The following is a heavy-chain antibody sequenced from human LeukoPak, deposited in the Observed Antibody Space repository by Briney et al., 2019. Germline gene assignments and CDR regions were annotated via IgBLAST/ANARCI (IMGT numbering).Heavy chain of an antibody. CDR3: ARAMRDGYNYPYYFDY. CDR2: ISSSSSTI. J-gene: IGHJ4*02. CDR1: GFTFSSYS. V-gene: IGHV3-48*04. Sequence: GGSLRLSCAASGFTFSSYSMNWVRQAPGKGLEWVSYISSSSSTIYYADSVKGRFTISRDNAKNSLYLQMHSLRAEDTAVYYCARAMRDGYNYPYYFDYWGQGTLVTVSS. D-gene: IGHD5-24*01.